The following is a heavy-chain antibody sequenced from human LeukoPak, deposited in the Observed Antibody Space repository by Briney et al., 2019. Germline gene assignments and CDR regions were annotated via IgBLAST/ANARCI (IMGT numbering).Heavy chain of an antibody. CDR2: IYSGGST. CDR3: AKSRSGSPHSFDY. CDR1: GFTVSSNY. Sequence: GGALRLSCAASGFTVSSNYMSWVRQAPGKGLEWVSVIYSGGSTYYADSVKGRFTISRDNSKNTLYLQMNSLRAEDTAVYYCAKSRSGSPHSFDYWGQGTLVTVSS. D-gene: IGHD1-26*01. V-gene: IGHV3-66*01. J-gene: IGHJ4*02.